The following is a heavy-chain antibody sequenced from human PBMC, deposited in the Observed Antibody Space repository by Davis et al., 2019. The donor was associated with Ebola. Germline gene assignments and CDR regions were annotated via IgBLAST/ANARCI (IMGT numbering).Heavy chain of an antibody. D-gene: IGHD2/OR15-2a*01. Sequence: PGGSLRLSCAASGFTFSGSAMHWVRQASGKGLEWVGRIRSKPNSYATAYAASVKGRFTISRDDSKNTAYLQMNSLKAEDTAVYYCIRQSSNIDYWGQGTLVTVSS. CDR2: IRSKPNSYAT. CDR1: GFTFSGSA. CDR3: IRQSSNIDY. J-gene: IGHJ4*02. V-gene: IGHV3-73*01.